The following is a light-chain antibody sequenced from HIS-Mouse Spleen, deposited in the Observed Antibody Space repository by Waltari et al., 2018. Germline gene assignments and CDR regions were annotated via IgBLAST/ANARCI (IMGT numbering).Light chain of an antibody. Sequence: QSALTRPASVSGSPGQSITISCPGTSSDVGGYNYVPWYQQHPGKAPKLMIYDVSNRPSGVSNRFSGSKSGNTASLTISGLQAEDEADYYCSSYTSSSFNVVFGGGTKLTVL. CDR1: SSDVGGYNY. CDR2: DVS. J-gene: IGLJ2*01. V-gene: IGLV2-14*03. CDR3: SSYTSSSFNVV.